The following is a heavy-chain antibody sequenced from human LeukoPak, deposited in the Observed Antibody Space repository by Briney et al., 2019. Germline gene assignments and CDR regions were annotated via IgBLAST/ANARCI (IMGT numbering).Heavy chain of an antibody. CDR2: ISSSGSTI. J-gene: IGHJ4*02. CDR3: ASAPLYYFDY. Sequence: PGGSLRLSCAASGFTFSSYEMNWVRQAPGKGLEWVSYISSSGSTIYYADSVKGRFTISRDNAKNTLYLQMNSLRAEDTAVYYCASAPLYYFDYWGQGTLVTVSS. V-gene: IGHV3-48*03. CDR1: GFTFSSYE.